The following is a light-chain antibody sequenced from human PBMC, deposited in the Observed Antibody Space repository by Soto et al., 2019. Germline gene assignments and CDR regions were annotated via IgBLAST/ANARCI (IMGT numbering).Light chain of an antibody. J-gene: IGKJ1*01. CDR3: QQYNNWPWT. CDR1: QSVSSN. V-gene: IGKV3D-15*01. Sequence: ETMLTQSPASLSLSPGERATLSRRASQSVSSNLAWYQQKPGQAPRLLIYDTSNRATGIPARFSGSGSGTDFTLIISSLQSEDFAVYYCQQYNNWPWTFGQVTKVDIK. CDR2: DTS.